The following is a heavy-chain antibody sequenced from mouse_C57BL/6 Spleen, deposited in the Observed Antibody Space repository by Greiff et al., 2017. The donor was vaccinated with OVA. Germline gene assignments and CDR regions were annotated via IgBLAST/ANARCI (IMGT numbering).Heavy chain of an antibody. CDR1: GYTFTSYW. V-gene: IGHV1-72*01. CDR3: ARMWNYDYDDYFDY. J-gene: IGHJ2*01. Sequence: QVQLQQPGAELVKPGASVKLSCKASGYTFTSYWMHWVKQRPGRGLEWIGRIDPTGGGTKYNEKFKGKSTLTVDKPSSTAYMQLSSLTSEDSAVYYCARMWNYDYDDYFDYWGQGTTLTVSS. D-gene: IGHD2-4*01. CDR2: IDPTGGGT.